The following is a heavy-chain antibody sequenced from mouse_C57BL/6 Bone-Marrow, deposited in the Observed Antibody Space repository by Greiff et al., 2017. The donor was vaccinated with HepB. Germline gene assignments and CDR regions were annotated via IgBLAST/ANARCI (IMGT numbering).Heavy chain of an antibody. J-gene: IGHJ3*01. CDR3: ARSDYYGSSPFAY. CDR1: GYTFTSYW. V-gene: IGHV1-55*01. CDR2: IYPGSGST. Sequence: QVQLQQSGAELVKPGASVKMSCKASGYTFTSYWITWVKQRPGQGLEWIGDIYPGSGSTNYNEKFKSKATLTVDTSSSTAYMQLSSLTSEDSAVYYCARSDYYGSSPFAYWGQGTLVTVSA. D-gene: IGHD1-1*01.